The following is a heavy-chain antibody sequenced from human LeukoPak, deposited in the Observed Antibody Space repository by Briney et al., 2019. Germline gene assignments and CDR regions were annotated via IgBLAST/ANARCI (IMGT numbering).Heavy chain of an antibody. V-gene: IGHV3-13*01. CDR3: ARVTHDTSGHYYIDY. J-gene: IGHJ4*02. CDR2: IGTAGDT. CDR1: GFTFITYD. D-gene: IGHD3-22*01. Sequence: TGGSLRLSCAASGFTFITYDMHWVRQATGKGLEWVSAIGTAGDTYYSGSVKGRFTISRENSKNSFYLQMNSLRAGDTAVYYCARVTHDTSGHYYIDYWGQGTLVTVSS.